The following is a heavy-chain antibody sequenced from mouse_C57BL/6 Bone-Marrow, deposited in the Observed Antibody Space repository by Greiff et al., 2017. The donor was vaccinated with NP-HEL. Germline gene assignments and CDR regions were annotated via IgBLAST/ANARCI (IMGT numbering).Heavy chain of an antibody. J-gene: IGHJ2*01. D-gene: IGHD2-5*01. CDR1: GYTFTSYW. V-gene: IGHV1-69*01. CDR3: ARSGYTNYLYYFDY. Sequence: QVQLQQPGAELVMPGASVKLSCKASGYTFTSYWMHWVKQRPGQGLEWIGEIDPSDSYTNYNQKFKGKSTFTVDNSTSTAYMQLSSLTSEDSAVYYCARSGYTNYLYYFDYWGQGTTLTVSS. CDR2: IDPSDSYT.